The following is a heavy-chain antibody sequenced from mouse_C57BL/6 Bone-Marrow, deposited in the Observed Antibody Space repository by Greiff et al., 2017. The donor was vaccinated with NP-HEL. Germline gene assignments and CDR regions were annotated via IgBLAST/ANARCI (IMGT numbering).Heavy chain of an antibody. J-gene: IGHJ1*03. D-gene: IGHD1-1*01. Sequence: VHLVESGPELVKPGASVKISCKASGYAFSSSWMNWVKQRPGKGLEWIGRIYPGDGDTNYNGKFKGKATLTADKSSSTAYMQLSSLTSEDSAVYFCATYGSSYWYFDVWGTGTTVTVSS. CDR2: IYPGDGDT. CDR1: GYAFSSSW. V-gene: IGHV1-82*01. CDR3: ATYGSSYWYFDV.